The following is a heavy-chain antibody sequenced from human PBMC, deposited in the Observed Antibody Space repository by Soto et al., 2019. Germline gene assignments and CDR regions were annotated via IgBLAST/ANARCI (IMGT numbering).Heavy chain of an antibody. Sequence: QVQLVQSGAEVKKPGASVKVSCKASGYTFNSYGISWVRQAPGQGLEWMGWISAYNGNTKYVQKFQGRVTMTTDTSTSTADMELRSLRSDDTAVYYCARDAAAGLNDYWGQGTLVTVSS. J-gene: IGHJ4*02. CDR1: GYTFNSYG. D-gene: IGHD6-13*01. CDR3: ARDAAAGLNDY. V-gene: IGHV1-18*01. CDR2: ISAYNGNT.